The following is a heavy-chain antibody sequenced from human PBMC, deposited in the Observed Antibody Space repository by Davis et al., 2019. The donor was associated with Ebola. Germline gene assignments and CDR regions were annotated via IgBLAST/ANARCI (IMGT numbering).Heavy chain of an antibody. CDR2: INPSGGST. J-gene: IGHJ6*02. CDR1: GYTFTSYY. V-gene: IGHV1-46*01. D-gene: IGHD3-22*01. CDR3: ARDLYYDSSGYYWPRVYYYYGMDV. Sequence: ASVKVSCKASGYTFTSYYMHWVRQAPGQGLEWMGIINPSGGSTSYAQKFQGRVTMTRDTSTSTVYMELSSLRSEDTAVYYCARDLYYDSSGYYWPRVYYYYGMDVWGQGTTVTVSS.